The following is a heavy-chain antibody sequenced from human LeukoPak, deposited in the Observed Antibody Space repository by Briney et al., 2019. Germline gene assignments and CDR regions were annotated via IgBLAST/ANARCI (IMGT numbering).Heavy chain of an antibody. CDR3: ARGPGYCSSTSCRYYYYYYGMDV. CDR2: IYYSGST. Sequence: SETLSLTCTVSGGSISSGGYYWSWIRQHPGKGLEWIGYIYYSGSTYYNPSLKSRVTISVDTSKNQFSLKLSSVTAADTAVYYCARGPGYCSSTSCRYYYYYYGMDVWGQGTTVTVSS. V-gene: IGHV4-31*03. D-gene: IGHD2-2*03. J-gene: IGHJ6*02. CDR1: GGSISSGGYY.